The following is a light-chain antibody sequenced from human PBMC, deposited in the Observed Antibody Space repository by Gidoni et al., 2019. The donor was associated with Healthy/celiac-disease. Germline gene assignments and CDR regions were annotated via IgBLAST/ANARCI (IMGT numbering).Light chain of an antibody. CDR3: QQYGSSPDT. CDR2: GAS. Sequence: EIVLTQSPGTLSLSPGERATLSCRASQSVSSSYLAWYQQKPGQAPRLLIYGASSRATGIPDRFSGSGSVTDFTLTISRLDPEDFAVYYCQQYGSSPDTFGQGTRLEIK. J-gene: IGKJ5*01. CDR1: QSVSSSY. V-gene: IGKV3-20*01.